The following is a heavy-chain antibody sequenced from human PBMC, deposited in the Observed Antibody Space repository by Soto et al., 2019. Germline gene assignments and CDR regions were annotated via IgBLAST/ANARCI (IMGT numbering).Heavy chain of an antibody. CDR3: ATNGRGDFWSGYSSLGAFDI. D-gene: IGHD3-3*01. V-gene: IGHV3-23*01. CDR1: GFTFSSYA. CDR2: ISDSGGST. J-gene: IGHJ3*02. Sequence: EVQLLESGGGLVQPGGSLRLSCAASGFTFSSYAMSWVRQAPGKGLEWVSAISDSGGSTYYADSVKGRFTISRDNSKNTLYLQMNILRGEDTAVYYCATNGRGDFWSGYSSLGAFDIWGQGTMVTVSS.